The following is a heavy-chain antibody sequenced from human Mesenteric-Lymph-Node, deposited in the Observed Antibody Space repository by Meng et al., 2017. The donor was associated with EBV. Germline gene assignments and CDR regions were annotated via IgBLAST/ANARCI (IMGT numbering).Heavy chain of an antibody. CDR1: GFTFTSHW. V-gene: IGHV1-18*01. D-gene: IGHD4-23*01. CDR2: ISAYNGNT. CDR3: ATDYGGNSGRGAFDI. Sequence: QVQLMQAGAEGKKPGASVKISCKASGFTFTSHWMHWVRQAPGQGLEWMGWISAYNGNTNYAQKLQGRVTMTTDTSTSTAYMELRSLRSDDTAVYYCATDYGGNSGRGAFDIWGQGTMVTVSS. J-gene: IGHJ3*02.